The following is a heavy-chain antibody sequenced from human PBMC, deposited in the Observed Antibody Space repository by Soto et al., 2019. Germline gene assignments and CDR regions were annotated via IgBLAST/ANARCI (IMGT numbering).Heavy chain of an antibody. CDR3: ARGRGTPYYGMDV. Sequence: GGSLRLSCAASGFTFSSYGMHWVRQAPGKGLEWVAVIWYDGSNKYYADSVKGRFTISRDNSKNTLYLQMNSTRAEDTAVYYCARGRGTPYYGMDVWGQGTKVTVSS. V-gene: IGHV3-33*01. J-gene: IGHJ6*02. D-gene: IGHD1-7*01. CDR1: GFTFSSYG. CDR2: IWYDGSNK.